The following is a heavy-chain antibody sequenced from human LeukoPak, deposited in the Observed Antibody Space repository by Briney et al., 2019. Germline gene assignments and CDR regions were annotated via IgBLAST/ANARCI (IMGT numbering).Heavy chain of an antibody. D-gene: IGHD6-13*01. V-gene: IGHV4-61*08. J-gene: IGHJ4*02. Sequence: SETLSLTCTVSGGSISSGGYYWSWIRQHPGKGLEWIGYIYYTGSTNYNPSLKSRVTISLDTSKNQFSLKLSSVTTADTAVYYCARSSSWTGSIFDSWGQGTLVTVSS. CDR2: IYYTGST. CDR3: ARSSSWTGSIFDS. CDR1: GGSISSGGYY.